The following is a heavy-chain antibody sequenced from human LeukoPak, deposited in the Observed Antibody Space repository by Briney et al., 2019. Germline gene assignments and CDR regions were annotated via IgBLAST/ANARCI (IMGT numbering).Heavy chain of an antibody. D-gene: IGHD6-19*01. CDR2: INPYNGNT. CDR1: GGTFSSYG. V-gene: IGHV1-18*01. CDR3: ARERSGWFFSN. J-gene: IGHJ4*02. Sequence: ASVKVSCKASGGTFSSYGITWVRQAPGQGLEWMGWINPYNGNTNYAQKLRGRVTMTTDTSTSTAYMDLRSLRSDDTAVYYCARERSGWFFSNWGQGTLVTVSS.